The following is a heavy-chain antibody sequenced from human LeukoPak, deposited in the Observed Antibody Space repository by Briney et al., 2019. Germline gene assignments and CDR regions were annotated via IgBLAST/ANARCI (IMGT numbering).Heavy chain of an antibody. CDR1: GGSFSGYY. J-gene: IGHJ5*02. D-gene: IGHD5-12*01. Sequence: SETLSLTCAVYGGSFSGYYWSWIRQPPGKGLEWIGEINHSGSTNYNPSLKSRVTISVDTSKNQFSLKLSSVTAADTAVYYCERENIVATIDWFDPWGQGTLVTVSS. CDR2: INHSGST. CDR3: ERENIVATIDWFDP. V-gene: IGHV4-34*01.